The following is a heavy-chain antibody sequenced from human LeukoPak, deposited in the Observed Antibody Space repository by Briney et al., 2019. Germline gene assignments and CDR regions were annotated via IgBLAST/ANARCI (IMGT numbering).Heavy chain of an antibody. CDR2: IGISSDYT. Sequence: GGSLRLSCAASGFTFSSYSMNWVRQAPGKGLEWFSYIGISSDYTLYADSVKGRFTISRDNAKNALFLQMNSLRAEDTAVYYCAKGVKTYYYDSSGYYGGTSFGYWGQGTLVTVSS. D-gene: IGHD3-22*01. V-gene: IGHV3-21*05. CDR1: GFTFSSYS. CDR3: AKGVKTYYYDSSGYYGGTSFGY. J-gene: IGHJ4*02.